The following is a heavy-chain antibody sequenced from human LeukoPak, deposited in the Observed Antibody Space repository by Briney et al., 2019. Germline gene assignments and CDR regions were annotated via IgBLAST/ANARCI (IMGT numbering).Heavy chain of an antibody. V-gene: IGHV4-31*03. CDR2: IYDSVTT. CDR1: GGSISSGGYY. Sequence: PSETLSLTCTVSGGSISSGGYYWSWTRQHPGKGLEWIGYIYDSVTTYYNPSLKSRVTISEDASKNQFSLKLSSVTAADTAVYYCARGRGCSGGNCYRLGYYFDYWGQGTLVTVSS. J-gene: IGHJ4*02. CDR3: ARGRGCSGGNCYRLGYYFDY. D-gene: IGHD2-15*01.